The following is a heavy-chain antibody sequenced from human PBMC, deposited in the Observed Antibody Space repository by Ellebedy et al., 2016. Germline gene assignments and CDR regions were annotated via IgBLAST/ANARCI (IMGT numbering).Heavy chain of an antibody. V-gene: IGHV1-58*02. CDR2: IVVGSGNT. CDR3: ARDRSIAVAVTTANLDVWYYYGMDV. Sequence: ASVKVSCKASGFTFTSSAMQWVRQARGQRLEWIGWIVVGSGNTNYAQKFQERVTITRDMSTSTAYMELRSLRSDDTAVYYCARDRSIAVAVTTANLDVWYYYGMDVWGQGTTVTVSS. D-gene: IGHD6-19*01. CDR1: GFTFTSSA. J-gene: IGHJ6*02.